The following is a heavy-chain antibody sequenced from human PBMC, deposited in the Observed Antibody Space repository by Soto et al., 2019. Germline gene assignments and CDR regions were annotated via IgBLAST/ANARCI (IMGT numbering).Heavy chain of an antibody. CDR2: IIPIFGTA. CDR1: GGTFSSYA. D-gene: IGHD3-3*01. Sequence: SVKVSCKASGGTFSSYASSWGRQAPGQGLEWMGGIIPIFGTANYAQKFQGRVTITADESTRTGYMELSSLRSEDTAVYYCALDFWSGLNTNWFDPWGERILVTVSS. J-gene: IGHJ5*02. V-gene: IGHV1-69*13. CDR3: ALDFWSGLNTNWFDP.